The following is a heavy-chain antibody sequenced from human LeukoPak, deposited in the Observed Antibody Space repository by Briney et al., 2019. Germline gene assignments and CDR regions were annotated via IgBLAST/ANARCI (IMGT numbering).Heavy chain of an antibody. Sequence: EASVTVSFTASGYTFTSYGISWVRQAPGQGLEWMGWISAYNGNTNYAQKLQGRVTMTTDTSTSTAYMELRSLRSDDTAVYYCARVPQGAFDIWGQGTMVTVSS. J-gene: IGHJ3*02. CDR1: GYTFTSYG. CDR2: ISAYNGNT. CDR3: ARVPQGAFDI. V-gene: IGHV1-18*01.